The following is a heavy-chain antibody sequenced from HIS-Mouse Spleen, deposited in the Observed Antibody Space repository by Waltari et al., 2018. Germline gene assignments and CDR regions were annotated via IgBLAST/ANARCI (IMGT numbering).Heavy chain of an antibody. J-gene: IGHJ2*01. V-gene: IGHV4-39*07. CDR2: IYYSGST. D-gene: IGHD6-13*01. CDR1: GGSISSSSYS. CDR3: AREIPYSSSWYDWYFDL. Sequence: QLPLQESVPGLVKPPETLSLTCTVSGGSISSSSYSWGGIRQPPGKAPEWIGSIYYSGSTYYNPSLKSRVTISVDTSKNQFSLKLSSVTAADTAVYYCAREIPYSSSWYDWYFDLWGRGTLVTVSS.